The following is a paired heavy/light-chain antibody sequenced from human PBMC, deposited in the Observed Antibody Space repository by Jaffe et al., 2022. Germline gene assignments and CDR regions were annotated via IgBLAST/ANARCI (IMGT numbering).Light chain of an antibody. CDR2: DAS. Sequence: AIQLTQSPSSLSASVGDRVTITCRASQGISSALAWYQQKPGKAPKLLIYDASSLESGVPSRFSGSGSGTDFTLTISSLQPEDFATYYCQQFNNYPVTFGQGTRLEIK. CDR3: QQFNNYPVT. J-gene: IGKJ5*01. V-gene: IGKV1D-13*01. CDR1: QGISSA.
Heavy chain of an antibody. Sequence: QVQLVQSGAEVKKPGASVKVSCKASGYTFTGYYMHWVRQAPGQGLEWMGRINPNSGGTNYAQKFQGRVTMTRDTSISTAYMELSRLRSDDTAVYYCARAEYGYCSSTSCYNYYMDVWGKGTTVTVSS. CDR3: ARAEYGYCSSTSCYNYYMDV. D-gene: IGHD2-2*01. J-gene: IGHJ6*03. CDR1: GYTFTGYY. CDR2: INPNSGGT. V-gene: IGHV1-2*06.